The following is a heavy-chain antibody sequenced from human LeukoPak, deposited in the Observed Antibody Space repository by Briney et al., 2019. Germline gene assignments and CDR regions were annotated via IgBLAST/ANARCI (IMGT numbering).Heavy chain of an antibody. CDR3: VKDFGRIRGTPDS. Sequence: GGSLRLSCSASGFVFTIYTMYWVRQAPGKGPEYASTISGSGNGFSIYYADSVKGRFTISRDDSKSILYLQMNGLRSEDTAVYYCVKDFGRIRGTPDSWGQGTLVTVSS. CDR1: GFVFTIYT. CDR2: ISGSGNGFSI. V-gene: IGHV3-64D*06. D-gene: IGHD1-26*01. J-gene: IGHJ4*02.